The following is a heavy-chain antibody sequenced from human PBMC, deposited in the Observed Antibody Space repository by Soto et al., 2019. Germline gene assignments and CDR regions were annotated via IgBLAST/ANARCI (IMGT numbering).Heavy chain of an antibody. J-gene: IGHJ6*02. CDR1: GFTFSAYA. D-gene: IGHD3-10*01. V-gene: IGHV3-23*01. CDR3: AKDRGVLGIYSFSYATDV. Sequence: EVQLLESGGGLVQPGGSLTLSCAASGFTFSAYAMSWVRQAPGKGLEWVSGICGSGGSKYYPDSVRGRFTISRDNIENTLYLQMNSMRAQETAVYYCAKDRGVLGIYSFSYATDVWGQGTTVTVSS. CDR2: ICGSGGSK.